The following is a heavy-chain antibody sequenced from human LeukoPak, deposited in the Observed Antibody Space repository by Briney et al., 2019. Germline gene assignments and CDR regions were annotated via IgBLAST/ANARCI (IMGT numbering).Heavy chain of an antibody. CDR3: ARGPELERFDY. CDR1: GGTFSRYA. Sequence: ASVKVSCKASGGTFSRYAISWVRQAPGQGLECMGGIIPIFGPANYAQKFQGRVTITTDESTSTAYMELSSLRSEDTAVYYCARGPELERFDYWGQGTLVTVSS. D-gene: IGHD1-1*01. CDR2: IIPIFGPA. J-gene: IGHJ4*02. V-gene: IGHV1-69*05.